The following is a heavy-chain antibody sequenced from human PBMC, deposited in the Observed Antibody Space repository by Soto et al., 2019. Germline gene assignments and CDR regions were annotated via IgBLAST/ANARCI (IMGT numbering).Heavy chain of an antibody. CDR3: TRLNEDSSGEWRPGDY. CDR2: IRSKANNYAT. V-gene: IGHV3-73*01. Sequence: EVQLVDSGGGLVQPGGSLKLSCAASGFTFSVSAIHWVRQASGKGLEWVGRIRSKANNYATAYAESVKGRFTISRDDSKNTEYLQMNRLKTEDTAVYYCTRLNEDSSGEWRPGDYWGQGTLVTVSS. J-gene: IGHJ4*02. CDR1: GFTFSVSA. D-gene: IGHD6-19*01.